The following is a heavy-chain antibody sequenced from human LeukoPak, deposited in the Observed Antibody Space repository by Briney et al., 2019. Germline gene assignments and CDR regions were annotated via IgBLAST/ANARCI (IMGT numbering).Heavy chain of an antibody. Sequence: GGSLRLSCAASGFTVSSNYMSWVRQAPGKGLEWVSVIYSGGSTYYADSVKGRFTISRHNSKNTLYLQMNSLRAEDTAVYYCARTYDSSGYYYDGYWGQGTLVTVSS. D-gene: IGHD3-22*01. CDR1: GFTVSSNY. CDR3: ARTYDSSGYYYDGY. V-gene: IGHV3-53*01. CDR2: IYSGGST. J-gene: IGHJ4*02.